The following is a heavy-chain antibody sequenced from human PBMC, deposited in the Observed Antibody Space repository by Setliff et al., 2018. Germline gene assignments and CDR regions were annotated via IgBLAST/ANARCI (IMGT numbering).Heavy chain of an antibody. D-gene: IGHD5-18*01. CDR2: MYYSGDT. Sequence: SETLSLTCNVSGASVRGYYWSWIRQPPGKGLEWIGYMYYSGDTNYNPSLKSRVTISVDTSKNQFSLELRSVTAADTAVYYCARLPPLHTPMALTFDYWGQGILVTVSS. J-gene: IGHJ4*02. V-gene: IGHV4-59*08. CDR1: GASVRGYY. CDR3: ARLPPLHTPMALTFDY.